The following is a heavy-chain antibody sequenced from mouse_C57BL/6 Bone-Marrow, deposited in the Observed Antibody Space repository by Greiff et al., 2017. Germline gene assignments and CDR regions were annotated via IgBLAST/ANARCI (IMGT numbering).Heavy chain of an antibody. CDR1: GFTFSSYG. D-gene: IGHD1-1*01. CDR3: ARRDYSWFAY. V-gene: IGHV5-6*01. CDR2: ISSGGSYT. Sequence: VQLKESGGDLVKPGGSLKLSCAASGFTFSSYGMSWVRQTPDKRLEWVATISSGGSYTYYPASVKGRFTISRDNAKNTLYLQMSSLKAEDTAMYYCARRDYSWFAYWGQGTLVTVSA. J-gene: IGHJ3*01.